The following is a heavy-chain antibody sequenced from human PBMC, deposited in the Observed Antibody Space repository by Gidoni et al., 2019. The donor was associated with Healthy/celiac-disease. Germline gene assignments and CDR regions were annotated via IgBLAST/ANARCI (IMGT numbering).Heavy chain of an antibody. Sequence: QVQLVESGGGVVQPGRSLRLSCAESGFTFSSYGMHWVRQAPGKGLEWVAVIWYDGSNKYYADSVKGRFTISRDNSKNTLYLQMNSLRAEDTAVYYCARLGGAGYSSGWYSDYWGQGTLVTVSS. CDR1: GFTFSSYG. V-gene: IGHV3-33*01. CDR2: IWYDGSNK. CDR3: ARLGGAGYSSGWYSDY. J-gene: IGHJ4*02. D-gene: IGHD6-19*01.